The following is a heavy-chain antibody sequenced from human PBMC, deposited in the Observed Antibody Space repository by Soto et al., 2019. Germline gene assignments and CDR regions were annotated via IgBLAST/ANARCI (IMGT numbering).Heavy chain of an antibody. V-gene: IGHV4-31*03. CDR1: GGSISSGGYY. CDR3: ARLRVVRGATYYFDY. Sequence: SETLSLTCTVSGGSISSGGYYWSLIRQHPGKGLEWIGYIYYSGSTYYNPSLKSRVTISVDTSKNQFSLKLSSVTAADTAVYYCARLRVVRGATYYFDYWGQGTLVTVS. CDR2: IYYSGST. J-gene: IGHJ4*02. D-gene: IGHD3-10*01.